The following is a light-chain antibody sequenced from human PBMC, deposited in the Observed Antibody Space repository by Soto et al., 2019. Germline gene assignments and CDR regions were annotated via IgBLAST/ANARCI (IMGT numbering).Light chain of an antibody. Sequence: DIQMTQSPSSLSASVGDRVTITCRASQSISSYLNWYQQKPGKAPKLLIYAASSWQSGVPSRFSGSGSGTDFTLTISSLQPEDFATYFCQQSYSTPWTFGQGTMVEIK. CDR1: QSISSY. CDR3: QQSYSTPWT. J-gene: IGKJ1*01. CDR2: AAS. V-gene: IGKV1-39*01.